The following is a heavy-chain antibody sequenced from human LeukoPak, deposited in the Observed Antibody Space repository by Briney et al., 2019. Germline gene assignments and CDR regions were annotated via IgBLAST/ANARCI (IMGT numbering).Heavy chain of an antibody. CDR2: ISGSRDYI. J-gene: IGHJ6*02. D-gene: IGHD3-10*01. CDR1: GFTFSSYS. CDR3: AKTYGSLYYYGMDV. Sequence: GGSLRLSSAASGFTFSSYSMNWVRQAPGKGLEWVSSISGSRDYIYYAESVKGRFTISRDNAKNSQYLQMNSLRVEDTAVYYCAKTYGSLYYYGMDVWGQGTTVTVSS. V-gene: IGHV3-21*01.